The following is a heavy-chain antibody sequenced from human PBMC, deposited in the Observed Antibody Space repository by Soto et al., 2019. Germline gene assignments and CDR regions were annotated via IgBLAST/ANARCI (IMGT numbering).Heavy chain of an antibody. J-gene: IGHJ6*02. Sequence: EKKLVESGGGLVKPGGSLRLSCAASGFIFINFAMNWVRQAPGKGLEWVSSISSSDSYIFYADSVRGRFTISRDNAKNSLYLQMNSLRAEDTAVYYCARDSRTGYCTSASCYYYGMDVWGQGTTVTVSS. V-gene: IGHV3-21*06. D-gene: IGHD2-2*01. CDR3: ARDSRTGYCTSASCYYYGMDV. CDR2: ISSSDSYI. CDR1: GFIFINFA.